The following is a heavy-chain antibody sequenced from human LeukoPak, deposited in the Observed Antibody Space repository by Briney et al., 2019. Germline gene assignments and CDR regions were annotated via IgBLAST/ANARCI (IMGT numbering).Heavy chain of an antibody. Sequence: GESLKISCKGSGYSFTSYWIGWVRQMPGKGLEWMGIIYPGDSDTRYSPSFQGQVTISADKSISTAYLQWSSLKASDTAMYYCARLGDIVVVPASAPEGCYYYGMDVWGQGTTVTVSS. J-gene: IGHJ6*02. V-gene: IGHV5-51*01. D-gene: IGHD2-2*01. CDR1: GYSFTSYW. CDR2: IYPGDSDT. CDR3: ARLGDIVVVPASAPEGCYYYGMDV.